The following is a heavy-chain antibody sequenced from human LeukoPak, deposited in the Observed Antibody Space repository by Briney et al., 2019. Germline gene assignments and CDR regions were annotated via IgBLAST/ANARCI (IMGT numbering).Heavy chain of an antibody. CDR1: GYTFTSYY. Sequence: ASVKVSCKASGYTFTSYYMHWVRQAPGQGLEWMGWINPNSGGANYAQKFQGRVTMTRDTSITTAYMELSRLRSDDTAVYYCARGADSSSSAWGQGTLVTVSS. J-gene: IGHJ4*02. CDR2: INPNSGGA. D-gene: IGHD6-6*01. CDR3: ARGADSSSSA. V-gene: IGHV1-2*02.